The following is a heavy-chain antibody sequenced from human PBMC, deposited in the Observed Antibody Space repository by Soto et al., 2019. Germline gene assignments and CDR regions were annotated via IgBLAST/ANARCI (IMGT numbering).Heavy chain of an antibody. CDR2: ISAYNGNT. J-gene: IGHJ5*02. D-gene: IGHD2-2*01. CDR3: ARDLVLTAANPEIWSDP. V-gene: IGHV1-18*04. Sequence: ASVKVSCKASGYTFTSYGISWVRQAPGQGLEWMGWISAYNGNTNYAQKLQGRVTMTTDTSTSTAYMELRSLRSDDTAVYYCARDLVLTAANPEIWSDPWGKGTRVT. CDR1: GYTFTSYG.